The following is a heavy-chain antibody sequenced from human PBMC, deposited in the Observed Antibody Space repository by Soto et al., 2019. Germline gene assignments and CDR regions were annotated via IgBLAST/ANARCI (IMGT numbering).Heavy chain of an antibody. Sequence: EGQLVESGGGLVQPGGSLRLSCSASGFTFSSYWMHWVRQGPGKGLVWVSRINSDGSSTNYADSVKGRFTISRDNAKNTLSLQMNSLRADDTAVYYRASLYPGYWGQGTLVTVSS. CDR1: GFTFSSYW. J-gene: IGHJ4*02. CDR3: ASLYPGY. D-gene: IGHD2-2*02. CDR2: INSDGSST. V-gene: IGHV3-74*01.